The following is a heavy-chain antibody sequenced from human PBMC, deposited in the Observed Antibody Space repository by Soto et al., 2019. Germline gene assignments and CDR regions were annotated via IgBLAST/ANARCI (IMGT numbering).Heavy chain of an antibody. V-gene: IGHV4-61*01. J-gene: IGHJ6*02. CDR2: IYFSGST. CDR1: GDSVSSGFYY. CDR3: ATDPITGTGWDNSYYGMHV. D-gene: IGHD1-7*01. Sequence: QVQLQESGPGLVKPSETLSLTCTVSGDSVSSGFYYWNWIRQPPGKGLEWIGYIYFSGSTNYNPSLKSPLTISPDTAKNQFSLRLNSVTAADTAVYYCATDPITGTGWDNSYYGMHVWGQGTTGSVSS.